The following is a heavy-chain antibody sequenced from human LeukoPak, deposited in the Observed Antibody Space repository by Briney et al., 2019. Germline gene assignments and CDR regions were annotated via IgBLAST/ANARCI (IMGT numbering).Heavy chain of an antibody. CDR2: VYHGGNT. CDR3: ARSYSGSFLY. V-gene: IGHV4-38-2*01. D-gene: IGHD1-26*01. J-gene: IGHJ1*01. CDR1: GYSISNGYY. Sequence: SETLSLTCSVSGYSISNGYYWGWIRQPPGKGLEFIGSVYHGGNTYYKASFKSRVTISLDTSKNQVSLRLSSVTAADTAVYYCARSYSGSFLYWGQGSLVTVSS.